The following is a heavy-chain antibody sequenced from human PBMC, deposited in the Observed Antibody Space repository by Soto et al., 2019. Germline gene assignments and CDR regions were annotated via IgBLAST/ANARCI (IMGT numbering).Heavy chain of an antibody. CDR2: INHSGST. J-gene: IGHJ6*02. D-gene: IGHD5-18*01. V-gene: IGHV4-34*01. Sequence: SETLSLTCAVYGGSFSGYYWSWIRQPPGKGLEWIGEINHSGSTNYNPSLKSRVTISVDTSKNQFSLKLSSVTAADTAVYYCARWGPGYGYGTYYYYGMDVWGQGTTVTVSS. CDR3: ARWGPGYGYGTYYYYGMDV. CDR1: GGSFSGYY.